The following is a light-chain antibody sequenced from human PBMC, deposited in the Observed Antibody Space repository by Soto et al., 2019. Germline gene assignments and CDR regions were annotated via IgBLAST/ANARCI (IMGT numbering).Light chain of an antibody. Sequence: DIPMTQSPSSLSASVGDRVTITCRASQSISSYLNWYQQKPGKAPKLLIYKASTLKSGVPSRFSGSGSGTEFTLTISSLQPDDFATYYCQHYNSYSEAFGQGTKVDI. CDR1: QSISSY. CDR3: QHYNSYSEA. V-gene: IGKV1-5*03. J-gene: IGKJ1*01. CDR2: KAS.